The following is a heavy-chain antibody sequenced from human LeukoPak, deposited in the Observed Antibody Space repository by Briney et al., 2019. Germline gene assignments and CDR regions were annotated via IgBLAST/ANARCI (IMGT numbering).Heavy chain of an antibody. V-gene: IGHV4-59*01. Sequence: SETLSLTCTVSGHSISSYYWSWIRQPPGKGLEWIGYIYYSGSTNYNPSLKSRVTISVDTSKNQFSLKLSSVTAADTAVYYCARSPWNYYDSSGYRRQYFDYWGQGTLVTVSS. D-gene: IGHD3-22*01. CDR2: IYYSGST. J-gene: IGHJ4*02. CDR3: ARSPWNYYDSSGYRRQYFDY. CDR1: GHSISSYY.